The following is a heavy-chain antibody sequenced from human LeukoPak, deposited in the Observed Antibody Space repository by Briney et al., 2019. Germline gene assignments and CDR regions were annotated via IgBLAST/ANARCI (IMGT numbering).Heavy chain of an antibody. J-gene: IGHJ4*02. CDR2: ISSNGGST. CDR3: VKDGSGSYYTYYFDY. V-gene: IGHV3-64D*06. Sequence: GGSLRLSCSASVFTFSRYAMHWVRQAPGKGLEYVSAISSNGGSTYYADSVKGRFTISRDNSKNTLYLQMGSLRAEDTAVYYCVKDGSGSYYTYYFDYWGQGTLVTVSS. D-gene: IGHD3-10*01. CDR1: VFTFSRYA.